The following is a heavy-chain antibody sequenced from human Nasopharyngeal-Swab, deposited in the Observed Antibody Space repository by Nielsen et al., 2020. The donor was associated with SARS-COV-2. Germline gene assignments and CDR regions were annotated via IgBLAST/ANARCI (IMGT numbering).Heavy chain of an antibody. CDR1: GGSISSYY. J-gene: IGHJ6*03. V-gene: IGHV4-59*01. CDR2: IYYSGST. Sequence: SETLSLTCTVSGGSISSYYWSWIRQPPGKGLEWIGYIYYSGSTNYNPSLKSRVTISVDTSKNQFSLKLSSVTAADTAVYYCARSPPIDPYYYYYMDVWGKGTTVTVSS. CDR3: ARSPPIDPYYYYYMDV.